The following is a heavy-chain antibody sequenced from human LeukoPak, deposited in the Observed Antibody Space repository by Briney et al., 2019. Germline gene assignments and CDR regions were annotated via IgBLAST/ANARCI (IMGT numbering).Heavy chain of an antibody. CDR1: GITFSRFW. CDR3: ARDRAWNYFDY. J-gene: IGHJ4*02. D-gene: IGHD3-3*01. V-gene: IGHV3-30*03. Sequence: GGSLRLSCAASGITFSRFWMSWVRQAPGKGLEWVAIISNDGSRKYYAHSVEGRFTISRDNSKNTLYLQMDSLRAEDTAVYYCARDRAWNYFDYWGQGTLVTVSS. CDR2: ISNDGSRK.